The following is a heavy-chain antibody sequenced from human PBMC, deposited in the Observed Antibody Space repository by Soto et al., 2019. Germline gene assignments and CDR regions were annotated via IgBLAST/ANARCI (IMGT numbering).Heavy chain of an antibody. V-gene: IGHV4-59*01. CDR2: IYYSGST. Sequence: PSETLSLTCTVSGGSISGYYWSWIRQPPGKGLEWIGYIYYSGSTNYNPSLKSRVTISVDTSKNQFSLKLSSVTAADTAVYYCARVRVRWQIDYWGQGTLVTVS. CDR3: ARVRVRWQIDY. CDR1: GGSISGYY. J-gene: IGHJ4*02. D-gene: IGHD4-17*01.